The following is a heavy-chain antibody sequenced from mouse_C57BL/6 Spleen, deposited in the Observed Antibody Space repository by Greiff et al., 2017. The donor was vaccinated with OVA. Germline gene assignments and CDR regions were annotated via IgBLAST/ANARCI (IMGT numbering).Heavy chain of an antibody. CDR2: IYPRSGNT. J-gene: IGHJ3*01. CDR1: GYTFTSYG. V-gene: IGHV1-81*01. D-gene: IGHD1-1*01. Sequence: VQLQESGAELARPGASVKLSCKASGYTFTSYGISWVKQRTGQGLEWIGEIYPRSGNTYYNEKFKGKATLTADKSSSTAYMELRSLTSEDSAVYFCARSRDYGSAYWGQGTLVTVSA. CDR3: ARSRDYGSAY.